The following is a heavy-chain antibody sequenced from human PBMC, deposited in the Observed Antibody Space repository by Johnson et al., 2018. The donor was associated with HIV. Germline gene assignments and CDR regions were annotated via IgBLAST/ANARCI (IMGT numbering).Heavy chain of an antibody. V-gene: IGHV3-30*18. J-gene: IGHJ3*02. CDR1: GFTFSSYD. Sequence: QVQLVESGGGVVQPGRSLRISCEVSGFTFSSYDMHWVRQAPGKGLAWVAVISYSGSDTYYVDSVKGRFTVSRDNSENSLYLQMNSLRTEDTALYYCAKDRYSYGSGAGIDAFDIWGQGTVVTVSS. CDR3: AKDRYSYGSGAGIDAFDI. D-gene: IGHD3-10*01. CDR2: ISYSGSDT.